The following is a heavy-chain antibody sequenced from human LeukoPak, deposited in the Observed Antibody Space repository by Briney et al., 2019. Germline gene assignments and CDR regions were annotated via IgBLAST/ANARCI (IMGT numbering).Heavy chain of an antibody. CDR2: IYYGANT. V-gene: IGHV4-39*01. CDR1: GGSISSSLYY. D-gene: IGHD3-3*01. Sequence: SETLSLTCTVSGGSISSSLYYWGWVRQPPGKGLEWVGSIYYGANTYYNPSLKSRLTISVDTSKNQVSLKLRSVTAADTALYFCAGGQTLDWLSNYFDSWGQGNLVIASS. CDR3: AGGQTLDWLSNYFDS. J-gene: IGHJ4*02.